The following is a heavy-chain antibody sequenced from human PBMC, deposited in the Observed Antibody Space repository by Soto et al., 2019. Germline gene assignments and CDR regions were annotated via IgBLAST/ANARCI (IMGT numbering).Heavy chain of an antibody. CDR2: IWDDGSSK. Sequence: QVQLVESGGGVVQPGTSLRLSCEASGFTFSSLVMHWVRQAPGKGLQWVAVIWDDGSSKQYADSVKGRFTISRDNSKNTLYLQMNRLRAEDTAVSDCAREVGYNWNVNRDDAFDMWGQGTMVTVSS. CDR3: AREVGYNWNVNRDDAFDM. J-gene: IGHJ3*02. V-gene: IGHV3-33*01. CDR1: GFTFSSLV. D-gene: IGHD1-1*01.